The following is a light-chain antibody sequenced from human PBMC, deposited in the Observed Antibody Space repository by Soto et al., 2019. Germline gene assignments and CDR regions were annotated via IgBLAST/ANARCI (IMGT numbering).Light chain of an antibody. Sequence: DIQMTQSPSSLSASVGDRVTITCRASQSISSYLNWYQQKPGKAAKLLIHAASSLQSGVPSRFSGSGSGTDFTLTISSLQTEDFATYYCQQSYSTPPTFGQGTKVDIK. CDR1: QSISSY. CDR3: QQSYSTPPT. CDR2: AAS. V-gene: IGKV1-39*01. J-gene: IGKJ1*01.